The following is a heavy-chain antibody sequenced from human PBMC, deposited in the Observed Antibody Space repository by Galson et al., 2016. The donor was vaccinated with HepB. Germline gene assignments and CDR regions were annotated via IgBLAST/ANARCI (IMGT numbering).Heavy chain of an antibody. CDR2: MSPNSVNT. D-gene: IGHD3-3*02. CDR3: VRGQMTSLASWAYGMDV. V-gene: IGHV1-8*02. Sequence: SVKVSCKASGYTFSSFDIHWVRQATGQGLEWLGWMSPNSVNTGYAQNFHGRVAMTRDTSISTAYLELSSLRSEDTAVYYCVRGQMTSLASWAYGMDVWGKGTTVIVSS. CDR1: GYTFSSFD. J-gene: IGHJ6*04.